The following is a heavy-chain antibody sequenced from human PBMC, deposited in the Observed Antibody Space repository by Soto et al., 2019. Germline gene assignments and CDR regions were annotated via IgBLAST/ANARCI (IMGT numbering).Heavy chain of an antibody. Sequence: GGSLRLSCAASGFTFSSHAMTWVSQSPGKGLEWVSTIIGSGDRTFYADSVKGRFTISRDNSKNTLYLQMNSLRAEDTAVYYCARVGGGLASLGYYGMDVWGQGTTVTVSS. V-gene: IGHV3-23*01. D-gene: IGHD3-10*01. CDR1: GFTFSSHA. CDR2: IIGSGDRT. CDR3: ARVGGGLASLGYYGMDV. J-gene: IGHJ6*02.